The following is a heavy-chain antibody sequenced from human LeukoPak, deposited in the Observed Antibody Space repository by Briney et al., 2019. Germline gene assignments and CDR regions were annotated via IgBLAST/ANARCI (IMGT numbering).Heavy chain of an antibody. J-gene: IGHJ4*02. Sequence: GRSLRLSCAASGFTFSSHAMHWVRQAPGKGLEWVAVISYDGSNKYYADSVKSRFTISRDNSKNTLYLQMNSLRAEDTAVYYCANGAVAGGWYYFDYWGQGTPVTVSS. V-gene: IGHV3-30-3*01. CDR1: GFTFSSHA. D-gene: IGHD6-19*01. CDR3: ANGAVAGGWYYFDY. CDR2: ISYDGSNK.